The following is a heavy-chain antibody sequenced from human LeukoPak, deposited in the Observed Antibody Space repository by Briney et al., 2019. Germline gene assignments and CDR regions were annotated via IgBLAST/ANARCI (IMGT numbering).Heavy chain of an antibody. Sequence: ASVKVSCKASGYTFTGYYVHWVRQAPGQGLEGVGRINPNSGGTNYAQKFQGRVTMTRDTSISTTYMDLSSLISDDTAVYYCARDKSGSYSPPAYWGQGTLVAVSS. V-gene: IGHV1-2*06. CDR1: GYTFTGYY. CDR2: INPNSGGT. J-gene: IGHJ4*02. CDR3: ARDKSGSYSPPAY. D-gene: IGHD1-26*01.